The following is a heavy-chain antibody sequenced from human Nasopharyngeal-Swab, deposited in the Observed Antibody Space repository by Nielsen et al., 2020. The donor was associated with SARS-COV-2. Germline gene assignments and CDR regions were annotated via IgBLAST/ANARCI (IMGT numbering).Heavy chain of an antibody. D-gene: IGHD4-17*01. CDR1: GFTFSSYE. J-gene: IGHJ6*02. CDR3: ARDVATVTPRFSSAASYYYYYGMDV. V-gene: IGHV3-48*03. CDR2: ISSSGSTI. Sequence: GESLKISCAASGFTFSSYEMNWVRQAPGKGLEWVSYISSSGSTIYYAGSVKGRFTISRDNAKNSLYLQMNSLRAEDTAVYYCARDVATVTPRFSSAASYYYYYGMDVWGQGTTVTVSS.